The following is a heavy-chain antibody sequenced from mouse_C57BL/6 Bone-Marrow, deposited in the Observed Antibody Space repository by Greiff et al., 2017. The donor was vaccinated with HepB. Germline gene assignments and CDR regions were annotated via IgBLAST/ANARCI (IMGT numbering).Heavy chain of an antibody. CDR3: ARKDYGSSLDY. J-gene: IGHJ2*01. V-gene: IGHV1-81*01. D-gene: IGHD1-1*01. CDR2: IYPRSGNT. CDR1: GYTFTSYG. Sequence: VKLVESGAELARPGASVKLSCKASGYTFTSYGLSWVKQRTGQGLEWIGEIYPRSGNTYYNEKFKGKATLTADKSSSTAYMELRSLTSEDSAVYFCARKDYGSSLDYWGQGTTLTVSS.